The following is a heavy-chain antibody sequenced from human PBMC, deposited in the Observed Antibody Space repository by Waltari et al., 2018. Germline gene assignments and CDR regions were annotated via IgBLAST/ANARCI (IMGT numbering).Heavy chain of an antibody. V-gene: IGHV1-2*02. CDR2: INPNSGGT. CDR1: GQTFIDYN. D-gene: IGHD1-1*01. Sequence: QVQPVQSGAEVKKPGASVKVSCKASGQTFIDYNMNWGRQAPGQGLGWMGWINPNSGGTNYAQKFQGRVTMTRDTSISTAYMELSRLRSDDTAVYYCAREGGTGTYNYWGQGTLVTVSS. CDR3: AREGGTGTYNY. J-gene: IGHJ4*02.